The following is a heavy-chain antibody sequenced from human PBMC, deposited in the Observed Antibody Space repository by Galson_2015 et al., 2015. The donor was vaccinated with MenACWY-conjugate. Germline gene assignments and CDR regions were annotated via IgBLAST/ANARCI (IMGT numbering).Heavy chain of an antibody. V-gene: IGHV1-3*01. CDR2: INAGNGNT. J-gene: IGHJ4*02. Sequence: SVKVSCKASGYTFTTYSIHWVRQAPGQRLEWMGWINAGNGNTKYSRNFQGRVTITRDTSATTAYVELSSLRSEDTTVYYCSRSPKVVVPAAFFDSWGQGTLVTVSS. CDR1: GYTFTTYS. D-gene: IGHD2-2*01. CDR3: SRSPKVVVPAAFFDS.